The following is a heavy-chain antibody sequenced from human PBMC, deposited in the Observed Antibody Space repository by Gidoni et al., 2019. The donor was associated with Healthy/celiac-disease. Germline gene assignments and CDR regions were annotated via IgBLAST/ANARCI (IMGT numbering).Heavy chain of an antibody. D-gene: IGHD2-2*01. CDR1: GASILSYY. CDR3: ARGGYCSSTSCYDWFDP. CDR2: IYYSGST. V-gene: IGHV4-59*01. Sequence: QVQLQESGPGLVKPSETLSLTCTVSGASILSYYWSWIRQPPGKGLEWIGYIYYSGSTNYNPSLKSRVTISVDTSKNQFSLKLSSVTAADTAVYYCARGGYCSSTSCYDWFDPWGQGTLVTVSS. J-gene: IGHJ5*02.